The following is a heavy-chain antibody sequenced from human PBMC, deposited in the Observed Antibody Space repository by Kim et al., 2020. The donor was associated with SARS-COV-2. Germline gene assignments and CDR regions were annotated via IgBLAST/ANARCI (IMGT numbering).Heavy chain of an antibody. J-gene: IGHJ6*01. CDR2: ISCDGSNK. Sequence: GGSLRLSCAASGFTFSSYAMHWVRQAPGKGLEWVAVISCDGSNKYYADSVKGRFTISGDNSKNTLYLQMNSMRAEDTAVYYCARVAATCDGLSPNNHYYG. D-gene: IGHD3-9*01. CDR3: ARVAATCDGLSPNNHYYG. V-gene: IGHV3-30*04. CDR1: GFTFSSYA.